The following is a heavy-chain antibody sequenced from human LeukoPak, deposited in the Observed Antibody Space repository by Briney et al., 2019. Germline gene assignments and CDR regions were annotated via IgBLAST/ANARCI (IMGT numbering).Heavy chain of an antibody. J-gene: IGHJ4*02. V-gene: IGHV3-30-3*01. Sequence: GGSLRLSCAASGFTVSSNYMSWVRQAPGKGLEWVSVISDDGSNKYYADSVKGRFTISRDNSKNTLYLQMNSLRTEDTAVYYCARDQRIGGYSYGLTGNFDYWGQGTLVTVSS. CDR2: ISDDGSNK. CDR3: ARDQRIGGYSYGLTGNFDY. D-gene: IGHD5-18*01. CDR1: GFTVSSNY.